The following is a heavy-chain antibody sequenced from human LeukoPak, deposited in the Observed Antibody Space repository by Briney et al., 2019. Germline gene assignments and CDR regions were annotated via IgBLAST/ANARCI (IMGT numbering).Heavy chain of an antibody. Sequence: PGGSLKLSRAASGFTFSGSAMHWVRQASGKGLEWVGRIRSKANSYATAYAASVKGRFTISRDDSKNTAYLQMSSLKTEDTAVYYCTIIVPGLGYDPYYGMDVWGQGTTVTVSS. CDR2: IRSKANSYAT. V-gene: IGHV3-73*01. D-gene: IGHD2-8*01. J-gene: IGHJ6*02. CDR1: GFTFSGSA. CDR3: TIIVPGLGYDPYYGMDV.